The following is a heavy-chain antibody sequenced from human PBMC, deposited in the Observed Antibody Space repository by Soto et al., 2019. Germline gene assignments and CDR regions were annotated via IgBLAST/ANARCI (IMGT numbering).Heavy chain of an antibody. Sequence: QLQLQESGPGLVKPSETLSLTCSVSGGSIITTYYWGWIRQTPGKGLEWIGSVYYSGSTYYNPSLKSRVTILVDTPKSQFALMLGSVTAADTAVYYCARHDWARFYGMDVWGQGTTVTVSS. CDR3: ARHDWARFYGMDV. J-gene: IGHJ6*02. D-gene: IGHD2-21*01. CDR1: GGSIITTYY. CDR2: VYYSGST. V-gene: IGHV4-39*01.